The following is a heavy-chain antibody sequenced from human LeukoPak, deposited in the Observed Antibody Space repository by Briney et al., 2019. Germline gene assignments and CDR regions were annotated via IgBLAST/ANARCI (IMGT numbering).Heavy chain of an antibody. Sequence: GESLKISCKGSGYSFASYWIACVRQMPGKGLEWMGVIYPGDSDITYSPSFQGQVTISADKSVSTAYLHWSSLKASDTAIYYCARHLSSISSCPNYWGQGTLVTVSS. CDR3: ARHLSSISSCPNY. V-gene: IGHV5-51*01. CDR1: GYSFASYW. D-gene: IGHD2-2*01. CDR2: IYPGDSDI. J-gene: IGHJ4*02.